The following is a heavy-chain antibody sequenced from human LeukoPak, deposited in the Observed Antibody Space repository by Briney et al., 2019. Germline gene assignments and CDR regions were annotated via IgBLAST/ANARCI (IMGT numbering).Heavy chain of an antibody. V-gene: IGHV1-69*13. CDR3: ARELLGHNSNSDY. D-gene: IGHD4-11*01. J-gene: IGHJ4*02. CDR2: IIPIFGTA. Sequence: ASVKVSCKASGGTFSSYAISWVRQAPGQGLEWMGGIIPIFGTANYAQKLQGRVTITADESTSTAYMELSSLRSEDTAVYYCARELLGHNSNSDYWGQGTLVTVSS. CDR1: GGTFSSYA.